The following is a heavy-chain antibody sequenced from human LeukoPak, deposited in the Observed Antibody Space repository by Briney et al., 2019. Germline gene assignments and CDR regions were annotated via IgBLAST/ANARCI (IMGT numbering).Heavy chain of an antibody. CDR3: ARQSRDISGYLED. Sequence: GESLKISCKGSGYRFTTYWIAWVRQKPGKGLEWMGIIYPGDSDTRYNPSFQGQVTISADKSISTAYLQWSSLKASDTAMYYCARQSRDISGYLEDWGQGTLVTVSS. CDR1: GYRFTTYW. CDR2: IYPGDSDT. D-gene: IGHD3-22*01. J-gene: IGHJ4*02. V-gene: IGHV5-51*01.